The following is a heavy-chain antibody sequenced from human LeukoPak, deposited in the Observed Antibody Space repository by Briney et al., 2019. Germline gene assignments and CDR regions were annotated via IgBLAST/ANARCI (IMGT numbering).Heavy chain of an antibody. D-gene: IGHD3-10*01. Sequence: GGSLRLSCVASGFTFSSYAMSWVRQAPGKGLEWVSAISGSGGSTYYADSVKGRFTISRDNSKLYLEMNTLRAEDTAVYYCAKGYYGSGSYPFDYWGQGTLVTVSS. CDR1: GFTFSSYA. V-gene: IGHV3-23*01. CDR3: AKGYYGSGSYPFDY. J-gene: IGHJ4*02. CDR2: ISGSGGST.